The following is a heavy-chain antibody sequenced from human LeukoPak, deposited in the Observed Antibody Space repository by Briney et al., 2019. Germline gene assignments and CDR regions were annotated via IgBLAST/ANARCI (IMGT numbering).Heavy chain of an antibody. Sequence: GASLRLSCAASGFTSSSYAMSWVRQGPGKGLEWVPAISGSGGSTYYADSVKGRFTISRDNSKNTLYLQMNSLRAEDTAVYYCAKRGDSGSYHYYYYGMDVWGQGTTVTVSS. CDR3: AKRGDSGSYHYYYYGMDV. CDR1: GFTSSSYA. V-gene: IGHV3-23*01. J-gene: IGHJ6*02. D-gene: IGHD1-26*01. CDR2: ISGSGGST.